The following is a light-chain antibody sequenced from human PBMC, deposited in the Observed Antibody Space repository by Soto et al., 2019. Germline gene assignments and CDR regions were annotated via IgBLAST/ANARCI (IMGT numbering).Light chain of an antibody. J-gene: IGLJ1*01. Sequence: QSVLAQPASVSGSPGQSITISCTGTSSDVGRYNYVSWFQQHPGKATKLMIFDVSNWPSGVSDRFSGSKSGNTASLTISGLQAEDEADYYCSSFTSRSTFVSGTGTKVTVL. V-gene: IGLV2-14*01. CDR1: SSDVGRYNY. CDR3: SSFTSRSTFV. CDR2: DVS.